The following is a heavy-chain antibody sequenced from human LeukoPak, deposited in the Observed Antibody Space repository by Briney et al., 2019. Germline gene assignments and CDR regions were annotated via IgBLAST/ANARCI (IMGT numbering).Heavy chain of an antibody. Sequence: GESLKVSCKASGYTFTGYHVHWVRQAPGQGLEWMGWINPNSGGTNYAQKFQGRVTMTGDTSISTAYMELSRLSSDDTAVYFCAGRPDTSRVAIFDYWGQGTLVTISS. D-gene: IGHD5-18*01. CDR3: AGRPDTSRVAIFDY. CDR1: GYTFTGYH. J-gene: IGHJ4*02. CDR2: INPNSGGT. V-gene: IGHV1-2*02.